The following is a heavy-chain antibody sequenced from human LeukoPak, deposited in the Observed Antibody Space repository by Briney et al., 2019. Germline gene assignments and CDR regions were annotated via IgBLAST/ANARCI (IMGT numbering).Heavy chain of an antibody. CDR1: GGTFSTYA. V-gene: IGHV1-69*13. CDR2: IIPIFGTP. CDR3: ASPLYCSSTSCSNYYYYYGMDV. J-gene: IGHJ6*02. Sequence: SVKVSCKASGGTFSTYAISWVRQAPGPGLEWMGGIIPIFGTPNYAQKFQGRVTITADESTSTAYMELSSLRSEDTAVYYCASPLYCSSTSCSNYYYYYGMDVWGQGTTVTVSS. D-gene: IGHD2-2*01.